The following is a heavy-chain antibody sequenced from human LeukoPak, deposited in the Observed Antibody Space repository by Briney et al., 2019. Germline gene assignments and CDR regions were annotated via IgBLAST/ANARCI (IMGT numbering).Heavy chain of an antibody. CDR1: GYSFTTYW. J-gene: IGHJ4*02. Sequence: GESLKISCRGSGYSFTTYWIGWVRQMPGKGLEWMGIIYPGASDTRYSPSFQGQVTMSADKSINTAYLQWSSLKASDTAMYYCARRQGCSSTSCPPDSWGQGTLVTVSS. CDR3: ARRQGCSSTSCPPDS. V-gene: IGHV5-51*01. CDR2: IYPGASDT. D-gene: IGHD2-2*01.